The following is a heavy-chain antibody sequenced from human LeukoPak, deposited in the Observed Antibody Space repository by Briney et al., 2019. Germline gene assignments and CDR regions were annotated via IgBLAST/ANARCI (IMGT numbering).Heavy chain of an antibody. J-gene: IGHJ5*02. CDR3: ARTAAGRIYNWFDP. CDR2: IYYSGST. Sequence: PSETLSLTCTVSGGSISSSSYYWGWIRQPPGKGLEWIGSIYYSGSTNYNPSLKSRVTISVDTSKNQFSLKLSSVTAADTAVYYCARTAAGRIYNWFDPWGQGTLVTVSS. V-gene: IGHV4-39*07. CDR1: GGSISSSSYY. D-gene: IGHD6-13*01.